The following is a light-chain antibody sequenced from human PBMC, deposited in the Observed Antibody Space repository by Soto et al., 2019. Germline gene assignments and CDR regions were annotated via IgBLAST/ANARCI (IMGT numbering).Light chain of an antibody. Sequence: EIGLTQSPGTLSLSPGERATLSCRASQNINSRYLAWYQQKPGQAPRLRIYATSSRATGIPDRFSGSGSGTDFTLTISRLEPEDFAVYYCQQFGSSPGFTFGPGTKVDIK. CDR3: QQFGSSPGFT. CDR2: ATS. V-gene: IGKV3-20*01. J-gene: IGKJ3*01. CDR1: QNINSRY.